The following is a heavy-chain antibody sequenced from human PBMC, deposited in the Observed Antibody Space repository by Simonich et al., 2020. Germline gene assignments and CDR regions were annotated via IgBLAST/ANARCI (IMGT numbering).Heavy chain of an antibody. CDR1: GYTFTGYY. D-gene: IGHD7-27*01. V-gene: IGHV1-2*02. J-gene: IGHJ6*03. Sequence: QVQLVQSGAEVKKPGASVKVSCKASGYTFTGYYMHWVRQAPGQGLEWMGGITPNSGGTNYAQKFQGRVTMTRDTSISTAYMELSSLRSDDTAVYYCARGALTGDYYYMDVWGKGTTVTVSS. CDR3: ARGALTGDYYYMDV. CDR2: ITPNSGGT.